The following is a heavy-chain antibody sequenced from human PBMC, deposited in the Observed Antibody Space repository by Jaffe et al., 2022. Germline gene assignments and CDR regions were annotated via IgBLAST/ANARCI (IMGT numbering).Heavy chain of an antibody. J-gene: IGHJ6*03. D-gene: IGHD3-22*01. CDR1: GYSISSGYY. CDR2: IYHSGST. V-gene: IGHV4-38-2*01. CDR3: ARINYYYDSSGYYYSFQYYYYYMDV. Sequence: QVQLQESGPGLVKPSETLSLTCAVSGYSISSGYYWGWIRQPPGKGLEWIGSIYHSGSTYYNPSLKSRVTISVDTSKNQFSLKLSSVTAADTAVYYCARINYYYDSSGYYYSFQYYYYYMDVWGKGTTVTVSS.